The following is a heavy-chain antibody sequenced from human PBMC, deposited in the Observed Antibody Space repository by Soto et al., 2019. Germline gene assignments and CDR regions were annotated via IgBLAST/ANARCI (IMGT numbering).Heavy chain of an antibody. V-gene: IGHV3-15*07. CDR3: TTYYYDILTGYRLDY. Sequence: EVQLVESGGGLVKPGGSLRLSCAASGFTFSNAWMNWVRQAPGKGLEWVGRIKSKTDGGTTDYAAPVKGIFTISRDDSKNTLYLQINSLQTEDTAVYYCTTYYYDILTGYRLDYWGQGTLVPVSS. CDR1: GFTFSNAW. D-gene: IGHD3-9*01. CDR2: IKSKTDGGTT. J-gene: IGHJ4*02.